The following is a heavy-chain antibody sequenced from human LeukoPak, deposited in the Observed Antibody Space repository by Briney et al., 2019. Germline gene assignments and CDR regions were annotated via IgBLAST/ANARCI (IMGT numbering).Heavy chain of an antibody. CDR1: GFTFSSYG. D-gene: IGHD4-23*01. CDR3: AKTLYRSVVTPYYYYGMDV. V-gene: IGHV3-30*18. J-gene: IGHJ6*02. CDR2: ISYDGSNK. Sequence: GGSLRLSCAASGFTFSSYGMHWVRQAPGKGLEWVAVISYDGSNKYYADSVKGRFTISRDNSKNTLYLQMNSLRAEDTAVYYCAKTLYRSVVTPYYYYGMDVWGQGTTVTVSS.